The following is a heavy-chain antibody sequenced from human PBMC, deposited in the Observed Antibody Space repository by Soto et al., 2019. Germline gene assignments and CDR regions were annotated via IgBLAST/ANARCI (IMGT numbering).Heavy chain of an antibody. CDR1: GGSFSGYY. CDR3: ARGGPYQLLFRGYYYYYMDV. J-gene: IGHJ6*03. D-gene: IGHD2-2*01. CDR2: INHSGST. V-gene: IGHV4-34*01. Sequence: SETLSLTCAVYGGSFSGYYWSWIRQPPGKGLEWIGEINHSGSTNYNPSLKSRVTISVDTSKNQFSLKLSSVTAADTAVYYCARGGPYQLLFRGYYYYYMDVWGKGTTVTVSS.